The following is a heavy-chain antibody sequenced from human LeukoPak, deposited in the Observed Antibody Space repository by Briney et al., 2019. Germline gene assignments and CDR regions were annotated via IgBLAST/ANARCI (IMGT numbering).Heavy chain of an antibody. D-gene: IGHD3-10*01. J-gene: IGHJ4*02. CDR1: GFSFSSYT. CDR3: AKDPDSGQ. CDR2: ITTSSRYI. Sequence: GGSLRLSCAASGFSFSSYTMTWVRQAPGKGLEWVSSITTSSRYIYYADSVKGRFTISRDNAKNSLFLQMDSLRAEDTALYYCAKDPDSGQWGPGTLVTVSS. V-gene: IGHV3-21*01.